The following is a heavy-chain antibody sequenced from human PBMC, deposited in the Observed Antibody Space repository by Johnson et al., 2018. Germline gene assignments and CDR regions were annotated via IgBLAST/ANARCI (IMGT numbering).Heavy chain of an antibody. D-gene: IGHD2-2*01. J-gene: IGHJ3*01. V-gene: IGHV3-30-3*01. CDR1: GFTFSSYA. Sequence: QVQLQESGGGVVQPGRSLRLSCAASGFTFSSYAMHWVRQAPGKGLEWVAVISYDGSNKYYADSVRGRFTISRDNSKTTLYLQMNSLRDEDTALYYCASDYSSSWTDTFDVWGQGTMVTVSS. CDR3: ASDYSSSWTDTFDV. CDR2: ISYDGSNK.